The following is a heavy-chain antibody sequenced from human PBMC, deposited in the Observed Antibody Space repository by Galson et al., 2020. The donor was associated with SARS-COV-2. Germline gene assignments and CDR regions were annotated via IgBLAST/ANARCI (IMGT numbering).Heavy chain of an antibody. V-gene: IGHV3-74*01. Sequence: GGSLRLSCKASGITLGNYWMHWVRQTPGKGLVWVSRISGDGTTTNYAASVNGRFTISRDDATNTLYLQMNSLRADDTGKFYCARASIAGGKKRNGMDVWGQGTTVTVSS. CDR3: ARASIAGGKKRNGMDV. D-gene: IGHD3-16*01. CDR1: GITLGNYW. J-gene: IGHJ6*02. CDR2: ISGDGTTT.